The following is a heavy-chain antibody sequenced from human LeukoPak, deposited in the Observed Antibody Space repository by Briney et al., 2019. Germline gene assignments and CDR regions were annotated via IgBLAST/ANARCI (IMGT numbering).Heavy chain of an antibody. D-gene: IGHD6-13*01. CDR1: GYTFTSYY. CDR3: ARDSSSSNGDY. CDR2: INPSGGST. V-gene: IGHV1-46*01. Sequence: ASGKVSCKASGYTFTSYYMHWVRQAPGQGLEWMGIINPSGGSTSYAQKFQGRVTMTRDMSTSTVYMELSSLRSEDTAVYYCARDSSSSNGDYWGQGTLVTVSS. J-gene: IGHJ4*02.